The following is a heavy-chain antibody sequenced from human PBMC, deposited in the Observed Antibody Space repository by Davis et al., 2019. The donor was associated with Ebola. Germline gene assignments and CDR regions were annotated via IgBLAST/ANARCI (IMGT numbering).Heavy chain of an antibody. J-gene: IGHJ6*02. CDR2: ISGSGGST. Sequence: AISGSGGSTYYADSVKGRFTISRDNSKNTLYLQMNSLRDEDTAVYYCARDPGQMDVWGQGTTVTVSS. V-gene: IGHV3-23*01. CDR3: ARDPGQMDV.